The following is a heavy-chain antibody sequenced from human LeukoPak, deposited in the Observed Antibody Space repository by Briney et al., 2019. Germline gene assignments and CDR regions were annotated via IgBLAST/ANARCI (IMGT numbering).Heavy chain of an antibody. Sequence: PGGSLRLSCAASGFTFSSYDMNWVRQAPGKGLEWVSYISSSSNTIYYADSVKGCFTISRDNAKNSLYLQMNSLRAEDTALYYCARGVATITRRYFDYWGQGTLVTVSS. D-gene: IGHD5-12*01. CDR2: ISSSSNTI. V-gene: IGHV3-48*03. CDR1: GFTFSSYD. J-gene: IGHJ4*02. CDR3: ARGVATITRRYFDY.